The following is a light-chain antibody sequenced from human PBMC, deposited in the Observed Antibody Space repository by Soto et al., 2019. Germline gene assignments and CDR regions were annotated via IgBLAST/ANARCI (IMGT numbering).Light chain of an antibody. CDR1: QSVSSSY. CDR3: QQYGSSPS. CDR2: GAS. J-gene: IGKJ1*01. V-gene: IGKV3-20*01. Sequence: EIVLTQSRGTLSLSPGERATLSCRASQSVSSSYLAWYQQKPGQAPRLLIYGASGRATGIPDRFSGSGSGTDFTLTISRLEPEDFAVYYCQQYGSSPSFGQGTKVEIK.